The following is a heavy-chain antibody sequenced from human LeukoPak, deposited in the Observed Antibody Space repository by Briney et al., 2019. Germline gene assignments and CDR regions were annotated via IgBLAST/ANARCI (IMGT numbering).Heavy chain of an antibody. J-gene: IGHJ4*02. CDR1: GGSIRTGSYY. D-gene: IGHD3-3*01. Sequence: KPSDPLSLTCPVSGGSIRTGSYYWGWVRQPPGKGLEYIGSISYSGSTYYTPSLKSRATISVDTSTNLFSLNLCSVSAADTAVYYCARRAPYAFWSGFSRWGQGTLVTVSS. V-gene: IGHV4-39*02. CDR3: ARRAPYAFWSGFSR. CDR2: ISYSGST.